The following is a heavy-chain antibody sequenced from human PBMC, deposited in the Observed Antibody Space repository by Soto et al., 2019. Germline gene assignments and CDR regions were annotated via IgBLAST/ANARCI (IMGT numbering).Heavy chain of an antibody. D-gene: IGHD3-22*01. Sequence: PSETLSLTCNVSGVSISSTSYNWGWIRQPPGKGLEWIGTLDYSGTAHYNPSLKSRINISADPSKNQVSLTLTSVTAADTAMYYCARHGYYDSSGSRTYGMDVWGQGTTVTVSS. CDR3: ARHGYYDSSGSRTYGMDV. V-gene: IGHV4-39*01. CDR2: LDYSGTA. CDR1: GVSISSTSYN. J-gene: IGHJ6*02.